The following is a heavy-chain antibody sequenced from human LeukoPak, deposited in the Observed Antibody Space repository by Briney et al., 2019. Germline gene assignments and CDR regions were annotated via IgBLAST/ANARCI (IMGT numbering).Heavy chain of an antibody. Sequence: ASVKVSCKASGYTFTGYYMHWVRQAPGQGLEWMGWINPNSGGTNYAQKFQGGVTMTRDTSISTAYMELSRLRSDDTVVYYCARFSSGWSFDYWGQGTLVTVSS. CDR2: INPNSGGT. CDR3: ARFSSGWSFDY. V-gene: IGHV1-2*02. CDR1: GYTFTGYY. J-gene: IGHJ4*02. D-gene: IGHD6-19*01.